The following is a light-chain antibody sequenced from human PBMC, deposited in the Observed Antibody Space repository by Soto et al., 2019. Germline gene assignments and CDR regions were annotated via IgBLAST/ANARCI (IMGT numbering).Light chain of an antibody. CDR3: AVWDDSLSGIV. CDR1: SSNIETNT. J-gene: IGLJ2*01. V-gene: IGLV1-44*01. CDR2: NNN. Sequence: QSVLTQPPSASGTPGQRVTISCSGSSSNIETNTVDWYQHLPGTAPKVLIFNNNQRPSGVPDRFSGSKSGTSASLAISGRQSEGEGLYYCAVWDDSLSGIVFGGGAQVTVL.